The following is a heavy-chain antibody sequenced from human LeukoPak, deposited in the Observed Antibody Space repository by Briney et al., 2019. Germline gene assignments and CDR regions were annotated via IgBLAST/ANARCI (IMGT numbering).Heavy chain of an antibody. J-gene: IGHJ4*02. V-gene: IGHV3-30-3*01. CDR3: AGEQWPLGSGY. Sequence: GGSLRLSCAASGFTFSSYAMHWVRQAPGKGLEWVAVISYDGSNKYYVDSVKGRFTISRDNSKNTLYLQMNSLRAEDTAVYYCAGEQWPLGSGYWGQGTLVTVSS. D-gene: IGHD6-19*01. CDR1: GFTFSSYA. CDR2: ISYDGSNK.